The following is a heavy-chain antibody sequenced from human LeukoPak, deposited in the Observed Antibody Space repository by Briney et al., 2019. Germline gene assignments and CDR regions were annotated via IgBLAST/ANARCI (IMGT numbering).Heavy chain of an antibody. D-gene: IGHD1-26*01. Sequence: GGSLRLSCAASGFTFNSYAMSWVRQAAGKGLEWVAGISGNGGTTWHADSVKGRLTISRDNSKNTLYLQMNGLTYEDTAVYCCAKVRSGALSGSSRGWGQGTLVTVSS. V-gene: IGHV3-23*01. J-gene: IGHJ4*02. CDR2: ISGNGGTT. CDR1: GFTFNSYA. CDR3: AKVRSGALSGSSRG.